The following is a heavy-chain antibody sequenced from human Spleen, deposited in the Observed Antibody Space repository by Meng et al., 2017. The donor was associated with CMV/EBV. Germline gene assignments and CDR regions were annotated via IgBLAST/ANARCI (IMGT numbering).Heavy chain of an antibody. J-gene: IGHJ4*02. V-gene: IGHV3-48*01. D-gene: IGHD2-2*03. CDR1: GFTFSSYS. Sequence: GGSLRLSCAASGFTFSSYSMNWVRQAPGKGLEWVSYISSSSSTIYYADSVKGRFTISRDNSKSTLYLQMNSLRVEDTAIYYCAKGTLFGYCFDYWGQGALVTVSS. CDR2: ISSSSSTI. CDR3: AKGTLFGYCFDY.